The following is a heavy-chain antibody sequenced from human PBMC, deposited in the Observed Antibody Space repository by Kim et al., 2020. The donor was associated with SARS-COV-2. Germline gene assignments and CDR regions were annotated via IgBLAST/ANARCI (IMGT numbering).Heavy chain of an antibody. CDR3: ARGRFDHYYFDY. J-gene: IGHJ4*02. Sequence: GGSLRLSCAASGFTFSTYSMSWVRQAPGKGLEWVSSVSSSSAYIYHAESVKGRFTISRDNAKNSLYLQMNTLRAEDTAVYYCARGRFDHYYFDYWGQGILVTVSS. CDR2: VSSSSAYI. V-gene: IGHV3-21*01. D-gene: IGHD3-10*01. CDR1: GFTFSTYS.